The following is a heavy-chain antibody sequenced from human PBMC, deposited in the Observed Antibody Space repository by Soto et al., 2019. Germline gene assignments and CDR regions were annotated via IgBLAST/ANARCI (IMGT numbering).Heavy chain of an antibody. J-gene: IGHJ5*02. D-gene: IGHD3-10*01. V-gene: IGHV2-5*02. CDR1: GFSLSTSAVG. CDR3: GYVYYNSGRWDA. Sequence: ITLKESGPTLVKPTQTLTLTCTFSGFSLSTSAVGVGWIRQPPGKALEWLALIYWDDDKRYSPSLKSRLTITKDTSKNQVVLTMTIMDPVVTATYSCGYVYYNSGRWDAWGQGTLVTVSS. CDR2: IYWDDDK.